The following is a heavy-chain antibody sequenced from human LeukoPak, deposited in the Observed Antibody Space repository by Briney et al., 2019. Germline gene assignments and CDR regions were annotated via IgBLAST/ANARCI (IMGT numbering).Heavy chain of an antibody. V-gene: IGHV3-73*01. CDR1: GFTFSGSA. D-gene: IGHD6-25*01. CDR2: IRNKANSYAT. J-gene: IGHJ6*02. CDR3: TRRSDEYYYYGMDV. Sequence: GRSLRLSCAASGFTFSGSAMHWVRQASGKGLEWVGRIRNKANSYATAYAASVKGRFTISRDDSEKTAYLQMNSLKTEDTAVYYCTRRSDEYYYYGMDVWGQGTTVTVSS.